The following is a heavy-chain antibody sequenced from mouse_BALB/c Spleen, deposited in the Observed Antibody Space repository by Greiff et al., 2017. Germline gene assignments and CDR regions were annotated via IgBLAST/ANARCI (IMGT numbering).Heavy chain of an antibody. CDR1: GFAFSSYD. J-gene: IGHJ4*01. Sequence: DVQLVESGGGLVKPGGSLKLSCAASGFAFSSYDMSWVRQTPEKRLEWVAYISSGGGSTYYPDTVKGRFTISRDNAKNTLYLQMSSLKSEDTAMYYCARHYYYAMDYWGQGTSVTVSS. V-gene: IGHV5-12-1*01. CDR2: ISSGGGST. CDR3: ARHYYYAMDY.